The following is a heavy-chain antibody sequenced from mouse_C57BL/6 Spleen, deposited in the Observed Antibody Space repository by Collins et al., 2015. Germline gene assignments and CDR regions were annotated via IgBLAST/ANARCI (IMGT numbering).Heavy chain of an antibody. Sequence: DVQLQESGPGLVKPSQSLSLTCSVTGYSITSGYYWNWIRQFPGNKLEWMGYISYDGSNNYNPSLKNRISITRDTSKNQFFLKLNSVTTEDTATYYCAREARTYGYDDAMDYWGQGTSVTVSS. D-gene: IGHD2-2*01. CDR1: GYSITSGYY. CDR2: ISYDGSN. J-gene: IGHJ4*01. V-gene: IGHV3-6*02. CDR3: AREARTYGYDDAMDY.